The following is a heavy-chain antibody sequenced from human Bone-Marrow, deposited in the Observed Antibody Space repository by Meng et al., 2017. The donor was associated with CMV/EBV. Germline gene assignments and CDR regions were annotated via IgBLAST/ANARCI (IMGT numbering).Heavy chain of an antibody. V-gene: IGHV1-18*01. CDR3: AREIAAAGGWMDAYYFDY. CDR1: YTFTSYG. J-gene: IGHJ4*02. CDR2: ISAYNGNT. Sequence: YTFTSYGISWVRQAPGQGLEWMGWISAYNGNTNYAQKLQGRVTMTTDTSTSTAYMELRSLRSDDTAVYYCAREIAAAGGWMDAYYFDYWGQGTLVTVSS. D-gene: IGHD6-13*01.